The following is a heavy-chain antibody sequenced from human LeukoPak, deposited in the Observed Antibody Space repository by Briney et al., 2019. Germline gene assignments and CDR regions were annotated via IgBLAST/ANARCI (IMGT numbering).Heavy chain of an antibody. V-gene: IGHV4-30-4*01. D-gene: IGHD3-16*02. CDR2: IYYSGST. Sequence: SETLSLTCSVSGGSISSGDYYWSWIRQPPGKGLEWIGYIYYSGSTYYNPSLKSRVTISVDTSKNQFSLNLSSVTAADTAVYYCARTGAIIVSDAFDIWGQGTMVTVSS. CDR3: ARTGAIIVSDAFDI. CDR1: GGSISSGDYY. J-gene: IGHJ3*02.